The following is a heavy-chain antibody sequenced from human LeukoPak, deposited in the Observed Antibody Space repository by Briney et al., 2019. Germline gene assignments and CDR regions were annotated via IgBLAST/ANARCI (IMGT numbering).Heavy chain of an antibody. Sequence: GGSLRLSCAVSGFTFSAYAMSWVRQAPGKGLEWVSAMSGSGGMTYYADSVKGRFSISRDNAKNSLYLQMNSLRAEDTAVYYCARGKYGSGWFDYWGQGTLVTVSS. D-gene: IGHD6-19*01. CDR2: MSGSGGMT. V-gene: IGHV3-23*01. CDR3: ARGKYGSGWFDY. J-gene: IGHJ4*02. CDR1: GFTFSAYA.